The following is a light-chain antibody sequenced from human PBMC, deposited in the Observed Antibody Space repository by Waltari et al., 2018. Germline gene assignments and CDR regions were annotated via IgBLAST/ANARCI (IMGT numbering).Light chain of an antibody. CDR2: GVN. Sequence: QSALTQPRSVSGSPGQSVTISCTGTSSHVGGYNYVSWYQQHPGKAPKFMIYGVNKRPSGVPDRFSGSKSGNTASLTISGLQAEDEADYYCCSYAGSYTFVFGGGTKLTVL. J-gene: IGLJ2*01. CDR3: CSYAGSYTFV. V-gene: IGLV2-11*01. CDR1: SSHVGGYNY.